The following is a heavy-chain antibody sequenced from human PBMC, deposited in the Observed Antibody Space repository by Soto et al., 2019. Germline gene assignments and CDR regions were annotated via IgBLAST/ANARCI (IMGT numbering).Heavy chain of an antibody. Sequence: GSLRLSCAASGFSFSSDSMGWVRQAPGKGLEWVSSISSSGSFMNYADSVKGRFTISRDNAKNSLYLQMSGLKDEDTAVYYCARDPPTGTTLDWADSWGQGTLVTVSS. D-gene: IGHD1-7*01. CDR3: ARDPPTGTTLDWADS. V-gene: IGHV3-21*01. CDR2: ISSSGSFM. J-gene: IGHJ4*02. CDR1: GFSFSSDS.